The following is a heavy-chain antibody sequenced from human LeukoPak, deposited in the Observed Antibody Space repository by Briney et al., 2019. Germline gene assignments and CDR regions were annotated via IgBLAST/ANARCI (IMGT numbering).Heavy chain of an antibody. J-gene: IGHJ4*02. V-gene: IGHV3-74*01. CDR2: INSDGRST. CDR3: TRDKSSGCFD. CDR1: GFTFSNYW. D-gene: IGHD6-19*01. Sequence: GGSLRLSCAASGFTFSNYWMHWVRQAPGKGLVWVSRINSDGRSTKYADSVKGRFTISRDNAKNTLYLQMNSLRAEDTAVYYCTRDKSSGCFDWGQGTLVTVSS.